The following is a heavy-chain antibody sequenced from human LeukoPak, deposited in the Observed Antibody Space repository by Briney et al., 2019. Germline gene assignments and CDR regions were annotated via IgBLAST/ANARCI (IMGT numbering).Heavy chain of an antibody. V-gene: IGHV3-23*01. CDR3: AKRGVVIRVILVGFHREAYYFDS. D-gene: IGHD2-21*01. J-gene: IGHJ4*02. CDR2: ISGSGGST. CDR1: GITLSNYG. Sequence: GGSLRLSCAVSGITLSNYGMSWVRQAPGKGLEWVAGISGSGGSTNYADSVKGRFTISRDNPTNTLFLQMNSLRAEDTAVYFCAKRGVVIRVILVGFHREAYYFDSWGQGALVTVSS.